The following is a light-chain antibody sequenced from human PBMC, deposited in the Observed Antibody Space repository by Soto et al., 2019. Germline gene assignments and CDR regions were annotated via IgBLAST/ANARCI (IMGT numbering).Light chain of an antibody. CDR2: NND. Sequence: QSVLTQPPSASGTPGQRVTISCSGGDSNIGPNTVNWYRQVPGTAPKLLIHNNDQRPSWVPDRISGSKSVTSASLAISGLASDDEAEYYCAAWDDSLNAYVFGIGTKVTVL. CDR3: AAWDDSLNAYV. J-gene: IGLJ1*01. CDR1: DSNIGPNT. V-gene: IGLV1-44*01.